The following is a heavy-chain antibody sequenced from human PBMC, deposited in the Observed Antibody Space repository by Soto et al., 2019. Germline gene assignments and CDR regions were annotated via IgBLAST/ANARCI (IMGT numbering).Heavy chain of an antibody. Sequence: LRLSCAASGFTFSSYWMSWVRQAPGKGLEWVANIKQDGSEKYYVDSVKGRFTISRDNAKNSLYLQMNSLRAEDTAVYYCASPRLDSSGYYYFDYWGQGTLVTVSS. D-gene: IGHD3-22*01. V-gene: IGHV3-7*03. J-gene: IGHJ4*02. CDR3: ASPRLDSSGYYYFDY. CDR1: GFTFSSYW. CDR2: IKQDGSEK.